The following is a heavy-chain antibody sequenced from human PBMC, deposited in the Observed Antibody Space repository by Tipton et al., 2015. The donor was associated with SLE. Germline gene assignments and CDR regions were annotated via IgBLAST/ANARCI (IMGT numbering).Heavy chain of an antibody. V-gene: IGHV3-48*01. CDR2: ISSSSSTI. Sequence: SGFTFSSYSMNWVRQAPGKGLEWVSYISSSSSTIYYADSVKGRFTISRDNAKNSLYLQMNSLRAEDTAVYYCARDYSNYPYYYYYYMDVWGKGTTVTVSS. CDR3: ARDYSNYPYYYYYYMDV. CDR1: GFTFSSYS. D-gene: IGHD4-11*01. J-gene: IGHJ6*03.